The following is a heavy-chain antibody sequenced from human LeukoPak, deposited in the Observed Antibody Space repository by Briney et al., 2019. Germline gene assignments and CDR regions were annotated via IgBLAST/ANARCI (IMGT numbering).Heavy chain of an antibody. V-gene: IGHV1-46*03. CDR3: ARDDSSGLNSRAGAFDI. D-gene: IGHD3-22*01. CDR1: GYTFTSYY. J-gene: IGHJ3*02. Sequence: ASVKVSCKASGYTFTSYYMHWVRQAPGQGPEWMGIINPSGGSTSYAQKFQGRVTMTRDTSTSTVYMELSSLRSEDTAVYYCARDDSSGLNSRAGAFDIWGQGTMVTVSS. CDR2: INPSGGST.